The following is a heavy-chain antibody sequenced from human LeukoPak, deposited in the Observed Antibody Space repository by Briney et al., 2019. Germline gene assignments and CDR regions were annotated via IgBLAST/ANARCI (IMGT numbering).Heavy chain of an antibody. Sequence: SETLSLTCTVSGDSISNNYWSWIRQPPGKGLEWIGYIYYSGSTNYNPSLKSRVTISLDTSKNQFSLKLSSVTAADTAVYYCASGHTPMVSDYWGQGTLVTVSS. CDR2: IYYSGST. J-gene: IGHJ4*02. D-gene: IGHD5-18*01. CDR1: GDSISNNY. CDR3: ASGHTPMVSDY. V-gene: IGHV4-59*08.